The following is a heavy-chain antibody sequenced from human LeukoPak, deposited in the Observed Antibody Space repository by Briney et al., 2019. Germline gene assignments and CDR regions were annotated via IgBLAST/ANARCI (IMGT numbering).Heavy chain of an antibody. Sequence: GGSLRLSCAASGFTFSTYAMNWVRQAPGKGLEWVAVISYDGRQNYYADSVKGRFTISRDNSKNTLYLQMNSLRAEDTAVYYCAKVSGYDLNYYYMDVWGKGTTVTVSS. D-gene: IGHD5-12*01. CDR1: GFTFSTYA. CDR3: AKVSGYDLNYYYMDV. V-gene: IGHV3-30*04. CDR2: ISYDGRQN. J-gene: IGHJ6*03.